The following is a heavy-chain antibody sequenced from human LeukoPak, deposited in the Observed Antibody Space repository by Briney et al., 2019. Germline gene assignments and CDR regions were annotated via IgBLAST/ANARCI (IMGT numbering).Heavy chain of an antibody. D-gene: IGHD3-3*01. CDR2: INLSGNT. J-gene: IGHJ4*02. CDR1: GGSFSGYY. V-gene: IGHV4-34*01. CDR3: ARGYERFLEWLYFDY. Sequence: SETLSLSCAVYGGSFSGYYWSWIRQPPGKGLEWIGEINLSGNTNYNPSLKSRVTISVDTSKNQFSLKLSSVTAADTAVYYCARGYERFLEWLYFDYWGQGTLVTVSS.